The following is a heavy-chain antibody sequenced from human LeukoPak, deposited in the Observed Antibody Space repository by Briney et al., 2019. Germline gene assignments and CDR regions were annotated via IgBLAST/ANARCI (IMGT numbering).Heavy chain of an antibody. Sequence: LAGRSLRLSCAASGFTFDDYAMHWVRQAPGKGLEWVSGISWNSGSIGYADSVKGRFTISRDNAKNSLYLQMNSLRAEDTALYYCAKLHGDYSYFDYWGRGTLVTVSS. D-gene: IGHD4-17*01. CDR2: ISWNSGSI. J-gene: IGHJ4*01. V-gene: IGHV3-9*01. CDR1: GFTFDDYA. CDR3: AKLHGDYSYFDY.